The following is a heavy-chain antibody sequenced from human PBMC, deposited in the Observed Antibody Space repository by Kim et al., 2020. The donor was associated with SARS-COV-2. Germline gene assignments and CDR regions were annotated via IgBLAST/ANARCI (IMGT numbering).Heavy chain of an antibody. CDR2: MNPNSGNT. D-gene: IGHD5-18*01. CDR3: ARGYWLSLNRYSHSYYYYYGMDV. J-gene: IGHJ6*02. CDR1: GYTFTSYD. Sequence: ASVKVSCKASGYTFTSYDINWVRQATGQGLEWMGWMNPNSGNTGYAQKFQGRVTMTMNTSISTAYMELSSLRSEDTAVYYCARGYWLSLNRYSHSYYYYYGMDVWGQGTTVTVSS. V-gene: IGHV1-8*01.